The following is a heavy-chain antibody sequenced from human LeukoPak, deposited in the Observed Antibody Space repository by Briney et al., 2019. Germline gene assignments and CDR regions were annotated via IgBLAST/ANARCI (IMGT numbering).Heavy chain of an antibody. Sequence: SPTLSLTFAISGDSVSSNSAAWNWIRRSPSRGLEWLGRTYYRSKCYNDYAVSVKSRITVNPDTSKNQFSLQLNSVTPEDTAVYYCACSTWPRGFDYWGQGALVTVSS. J-gene: IGHJ4*02. CDR1: GDSVSSNSAA. CDR3: ACSTWPRGFDY. D-gene: IGHD6-13*01. V-gene: IGHV6-1*01. CDR2: TYYRSKCYN.